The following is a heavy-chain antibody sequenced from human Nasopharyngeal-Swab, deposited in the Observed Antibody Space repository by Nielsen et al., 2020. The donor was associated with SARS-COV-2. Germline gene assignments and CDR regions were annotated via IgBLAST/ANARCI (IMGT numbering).Heavy chain of an antibody. CDR1: GFIFSASA. J-gene: IGHJ4*02. V-gene: IGHV3-73*01. Sequence: GGSLRLSCAASGFIFSASAIHWVRQASGKGLEWVGRIGDKDHNYETTYGASVQGRFTISRDDSKNTAFLQMDSLRGEDTAVYYCARDSWIQQWSLIDYWGQGTLVTVSS. D-gene: IGHD5-18*01. CDR3: ARDSWIQQWSLIDY. CDR2: IGDKDHNYET.